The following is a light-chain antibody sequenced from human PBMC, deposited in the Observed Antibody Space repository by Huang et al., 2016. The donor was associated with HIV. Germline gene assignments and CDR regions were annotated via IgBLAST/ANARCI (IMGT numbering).Light chain of an antibody. CDR1: QGISSW. CDR2: STS. V-gene: IGKV1-12*01. Sequence: IQLTQSPSSVSASEGDTVRITCRASQGISSWLAWYQQKPREAPTLLIHSTSILQSGVPSRFNGSGSGTDFFLAINSLRPDDFATYYCQQANMYPRSFGQGTRLDIK. CDR3: QQANMYPRS. J-gene: IGKJ5*01.